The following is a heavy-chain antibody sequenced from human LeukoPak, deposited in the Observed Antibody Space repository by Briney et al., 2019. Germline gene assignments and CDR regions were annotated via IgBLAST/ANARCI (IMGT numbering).Heavy chain of an antibody. CDR2: IIPLFGTA. CDR1: GGTFSTYA. D-gene: IGHD1-26*01. Sequence: GSSVKVSCKASGGTFSTYAINWVRQAPGQGLEWMGGIIPLFGTANYAQKFQGRVTITADESTSTAYMELSSLRSEDTAVYYCAREGATMDMTHWGQGTLVTVSS. V-gene: IGHV1-69*01. J-gene: IGHJ4*02. CDR3: AREGATMDMTH.